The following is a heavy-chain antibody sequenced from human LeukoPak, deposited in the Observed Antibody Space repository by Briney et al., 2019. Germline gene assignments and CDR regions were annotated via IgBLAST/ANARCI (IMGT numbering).Heavy chain of an antibody. CDR1: GYTLTELP. J-gene: IGHJ4*02. Sequence: ASVKVSCKVPGYTLTELPMHWVRQAPGKGLEWMGGFDPEDGETIYAQKFQGRVTMTEDTSTDTDYMELRSLRSEDTAVYYCATGVYFDYWGQRTLVTVSS. V-gene: IGHV1-24*01. CDR3: ATGVYFDY. CDR2: FDPEDGET.